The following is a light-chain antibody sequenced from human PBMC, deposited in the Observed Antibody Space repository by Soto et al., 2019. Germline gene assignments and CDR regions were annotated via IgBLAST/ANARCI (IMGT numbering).Light chain of an antibody. Sequence: SVLTQPASVSGSPGQSITISCTGTSRDVGAYDYVSWYLQYPDKAPPLLIYYVDHRPSGVSSRFSGSKSGNTASLTISGLQAEDEGDYYCCSYADGSIYFFGTGTKVTVL. CDR1: SRDVGAYDY. V-gene: IGLV2-14*03. CDR3: CSYADGSIYF. J-gene: IGLJ1*01. CDR2: YVD.